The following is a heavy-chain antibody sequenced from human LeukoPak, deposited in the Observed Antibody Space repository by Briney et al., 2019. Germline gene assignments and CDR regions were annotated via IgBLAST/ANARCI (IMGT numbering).Heavy chain of an antibody. CDR3: ARLVVYSGGWYFGY. CDR1: GYSVSSHW. V-gene: IGHV5-51*01. J-gene: IGHJ4*02. D-gene: IGHD6-19*01. CDR2: IYPDDSDT. Sequence: GESLKISCKGSGYSVSSHWIGWVRQMPGKGLEWMGIIYPDDSDTRYSPSLQGQVTISADKSINTAYLQWSSLKASDTAMYYCARLVVYSGGWYFGYWGQGTLVTVSS.